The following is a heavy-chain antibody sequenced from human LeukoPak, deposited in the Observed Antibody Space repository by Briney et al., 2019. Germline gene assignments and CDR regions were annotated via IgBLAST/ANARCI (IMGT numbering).Heavy chain of an antibody. Sequence: PGGSLRLSSAASGFTFSSYSMNWVRQAPGKGLEWVSSISSSSSTIYYADSVKGRFTISRDNAKNSLYLQMNSLRAEDTAVYYCARDFWSGTPDYWGQGTLVTVSS. CDR2: ISSSSSTI. CDR3: ARDFWSGTPDY. J-gene: IGHJ4*02. V-gene: IGHV3-48*01. D-gene: IGHD3-3*01. CDR1: GFTFSSYS.